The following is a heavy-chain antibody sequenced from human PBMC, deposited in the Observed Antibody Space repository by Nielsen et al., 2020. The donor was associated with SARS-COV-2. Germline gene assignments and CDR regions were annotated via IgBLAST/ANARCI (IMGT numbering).Heavy chain of an antibody. D-gene: IGHD2-2*01. J-gene: IGHJ3*02. CDR3: ARLVVPAAADAFDI. CDR2: ISSSSSYI. V-gene: IGHV3-21*01. Sequence: GGSLRLSCAASGFTFSSYSMNWVRQAPGKGLEWVSSISSSSSYIYYADSVKGRFTISRDNAKNSLYLQMNSLRAEDTAVYYCARLVVPAAADAFDIWGQGTRVTVSS. CDR1: GFTFSSYS.